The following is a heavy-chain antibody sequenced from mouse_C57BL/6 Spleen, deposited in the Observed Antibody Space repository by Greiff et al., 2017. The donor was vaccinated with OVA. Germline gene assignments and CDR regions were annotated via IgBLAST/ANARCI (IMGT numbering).Heavy chain of an antibody. CDR1: GFSFNTYA. CDR3: VSSQLRLHDFPYAMDY. CDR2: IRSKSNNYAT. Sequence: EVQLVESGGGLVQPKGSLKLSCAASGFSFNTYAMNWVRQAPGKGLEWVARIRSKSNNYATYYADSVKDRFTISRDDSESMLYLQMNNLKTVDTAMYYCVSSQLRLHDFPYAMDYWGQGTSVTVSS. V-gene: IGHV10-1*01. J-gene: IGHJ4*01. D-gene: IGHD3-2*02.